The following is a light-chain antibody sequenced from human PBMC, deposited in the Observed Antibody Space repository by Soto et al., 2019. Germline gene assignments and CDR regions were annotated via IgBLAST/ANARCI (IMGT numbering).Light chain of an antibody. Sequence: EIVLTQSPGTLSLSPGERATLSCRASRSVTSNYLAWYQQKPGQAPRLLIYGASNRATGIPDRFSGSGSGADFTLTISRLEPEDFAVYYCQQYGSSPRISFGPGTKVDIK. J-gene: IGKJ3*01. CDR2: GAS. CDR3: QQYGSSPRIS. CDR1: RSVTSNY. V-gene: IGKV3-20*01.